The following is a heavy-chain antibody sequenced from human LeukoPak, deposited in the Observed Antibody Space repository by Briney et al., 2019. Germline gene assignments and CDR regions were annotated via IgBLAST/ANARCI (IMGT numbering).Heavy chain of an antibody. V-gene: IGHV3-30*02. CDR2: IRYDGSNK. CDR1: GFTFSSYG. J-gene: IGHJ4*02. Sequence: PGGSLRLSCAAPGFTFSSYGMHWVRQAPGKGLEWVAFIRYDGSNKYYADSVKGRFTISRDNSKNTLYLQMNSLRAEDTAVYYCAKDRGYSYGPLDYWGQGTLVTVSS. CDR3: AKDRGYSYGPLDY. D-gene: IGHD5-18*01.